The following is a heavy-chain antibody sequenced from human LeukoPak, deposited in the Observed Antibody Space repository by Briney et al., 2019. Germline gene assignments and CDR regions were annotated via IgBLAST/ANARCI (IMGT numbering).Heavy chain of an antibody. CDR3: AKGGPSPYYYGMDV. J-gene: IGHJ6*02. Sequence: PGGSLRLSCAASGFTFSSYAMSWVRQAPGKGLEWVSAISGSGGSTYYADSVKGRFTISGDNSKNTLYLQMNSLRADDTAVYYCAKGGPSPYYYGMDVWGQGTTVTVSS. CDR2: ISGSGGST. CDR1: GFTFSSYA. V-gene: IGHV3-23*01. D-gene: IGHD3-16*01.